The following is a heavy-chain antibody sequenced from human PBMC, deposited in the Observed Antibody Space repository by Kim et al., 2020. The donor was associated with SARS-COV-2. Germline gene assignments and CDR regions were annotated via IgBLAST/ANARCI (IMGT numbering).Heavy chain of an antibody. CDR3: ARARYYYDSSGYCY. D-gene: IGHD3-22*01. J-gene: IGHJ4*02. V-gene: IGHV4-34*01. Sequence: NPSLKSRVTISVDTSKNQFSLKLSSVTAADTAVYYCARARYYYDSSGYCYWGQGTLVTVSS.